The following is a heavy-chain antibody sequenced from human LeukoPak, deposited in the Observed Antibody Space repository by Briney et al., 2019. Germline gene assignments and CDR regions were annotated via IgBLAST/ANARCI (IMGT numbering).Heavy chain of an antibody. CDR3: ASGIEYSSSKFDY. V-gene: IGHV4-59*01. D-gene: IGHD6-6*01. CDR1: GGSISSYY. CDR2: IYYSGST. J-gene: IGHJ4*02. Sequence: PETLSLTCTVSGGSISSYYWSWLRQPPGKGLEWIGYIYYSGSTNYNPSLKSRVTISVDTSKNQFSLKLSSVTAADTAVYYCASGIEYSSSKFDYWGQGTLVTVSS.